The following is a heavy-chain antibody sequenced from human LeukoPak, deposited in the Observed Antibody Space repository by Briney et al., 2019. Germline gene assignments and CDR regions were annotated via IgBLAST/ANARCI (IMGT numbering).Heavy chain of an antibody. CDR3: ARDLRYFSL. D-gene: IGHD3-9*01. V-gene: IGHV4-38-2*02. CDR1: GYSISSGYY. CDR2: LYHSSST. J-gene: IGHJ4*02. Sequence: SETLSLTCTVSGYSISSGYYWGWIRQPPGKGLEWIGSLYHSSSTYYNPSLKSRVTISTDTSKNQFSLKASSVTAADTAVYYCARDLRYFSLWGQGTLVTVSS.